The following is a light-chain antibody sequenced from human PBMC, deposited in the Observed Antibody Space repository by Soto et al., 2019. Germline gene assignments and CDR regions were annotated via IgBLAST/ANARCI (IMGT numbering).Light chain of an antibody. CDR1: QTINNW. CDR2: DVS. CDR3: QQCNTFWT. V-gene: IGKV1-5*01. Sequence: SPITPSPNTVSXSVGDTXTIPCRASQTINNWLAWYQQKPGKDPKLLIYDVSTLGSGVQSRFSGSGSGTYFTLTISGRQPDDFGTYYCQQCNTFWTFGQGTKVDFK. J-gene: IGKJ1*01.